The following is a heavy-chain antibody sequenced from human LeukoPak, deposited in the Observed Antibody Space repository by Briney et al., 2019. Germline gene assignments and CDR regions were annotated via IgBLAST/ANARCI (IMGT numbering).Heavy chain of an antibody. J-gene: IGHJ4*02. Sequence: GGSLRLSCAASGFTFSSYAMNWVRQAPGKGLEWVAVISYDGSNKYYADSVKGRFTISRDNSKNTLYLQMNSLRAEDTAVYYCAREGAYFDLDYWGQGTLVTVSS. D-gene: IGHD2-21*01. V-gene: IGHV3-30-3*01. CDR3: AREGAYFDLDY. CDR2: ISYDGSNK. CDR1: GFTFSSYA.